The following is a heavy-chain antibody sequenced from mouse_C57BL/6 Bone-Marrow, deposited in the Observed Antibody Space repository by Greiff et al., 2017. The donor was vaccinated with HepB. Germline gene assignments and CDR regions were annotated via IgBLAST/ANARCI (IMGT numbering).Heavy chain of an antibody. J-gene: IGHJ1*03. D-gene: IGHD1-1*01. CDR2: ISSGGDYI. CDR1: GFTFSSYA. V-gene: IGHV5-9-1*02. Sequence: EVQLVESGDGLVKPGGSLKLSCAASGFTFSSYAMSWVRPTPEQRLEWVAYISSGGDYIYYADTVKGRFTISRDNARNTLYLQMSSLKSEDTAMYYCTREGIYYYGSSWYFDVWGTGTTVTVSS. CDR3: TREGIYYYGSSWYFDV.